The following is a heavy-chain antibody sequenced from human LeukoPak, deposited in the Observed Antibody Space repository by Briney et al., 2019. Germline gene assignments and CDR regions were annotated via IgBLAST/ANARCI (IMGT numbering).Heavy chain of an antibody. CDR1: GYTFTSYG. Sequence: GASVKVSCKASGYTFTSYGISWVRQAPGQGLEWMGWISAYNGNTNYAQKLQGRVTMTTDTSTSTAHMELRSLRSDDTAVYYCARTSSSWVYYYGMDVWGQGTTVTVSS. J-gene: IGHJ6*02. CDR2: ISAYNGNT. D-gene: IGHD6-13*01. CDR3: ARTSSSWVYYYGMDV. V-gene: IGHV1-18*01.